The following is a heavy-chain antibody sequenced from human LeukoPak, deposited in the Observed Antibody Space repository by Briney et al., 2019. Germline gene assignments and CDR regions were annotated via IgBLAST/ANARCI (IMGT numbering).Heavy chain of an antibody. D-gene: IGHD6-6*01. CDR1: GGSFSGYY. Sequence: SETLSLTCAVYGGSFSGYYWSWIRRPPGKGLEWIGEINHSGSTNYNPSLKSRVTISVDTSKNQFSLKLSSVTAADTAVYYCASQRAYSSSVDYWGQGTLVTVSS. J-gene: IGHJ4*02. V-gene: IGHV4-34*01. CDR3: ASQRAYSSSVDY. CDR2: INHSGST.